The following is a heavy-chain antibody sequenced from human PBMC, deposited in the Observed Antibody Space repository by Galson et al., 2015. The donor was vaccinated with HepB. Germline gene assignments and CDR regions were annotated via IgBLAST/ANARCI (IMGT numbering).Heavy chain of an antibody. D-gene: IGHD1-26*01. CDR2: IIPIFGTA. CDR3: ARGVNVGVGATTYFDY. V-gene: IGHV1-69*13. Sequence: SVKVSCKASGGTFSSYAITWVRQAPGQGLEWMGGIIPIFGTANYAQKFQGRVTITADESTSTAYMELSSLRSEDTAVYYCARGVNVGVGATTYFDYWGQGTLVTVSS. J-gene: IGHJ4*02. CDR1: GGTFSSYA.